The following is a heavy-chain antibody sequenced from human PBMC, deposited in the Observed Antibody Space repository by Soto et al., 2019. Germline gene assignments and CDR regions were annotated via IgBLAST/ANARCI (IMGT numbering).Heavy chain of an antibody. J-gene: IGHJ6*02. CDR3: AKGRKAARFRCGMDV. V-gene: IGHV3-23*01. CDR1: GFAFSSYA. D-gene: IGHD6-6*01. Sequence: GGSLRLSCAASGFAFSSYAMSWVRQAPGKGLEWVSAISGSGGSTYYADSVKGRFTISRDNSKNTLYLQMNSLRAEETAVYYCAKGRKAARFRCGMDVWGQGTTVTVSS. CDR2: ISGSGGST.